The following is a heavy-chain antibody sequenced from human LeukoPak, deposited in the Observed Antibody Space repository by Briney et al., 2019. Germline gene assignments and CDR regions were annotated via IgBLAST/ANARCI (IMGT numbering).Heavy chain of an antibody. CDR2: INHSGST. CDR1: GGSFSGYY. CDR3: ARVLKSSSWYWFDP. D-gene: IGHD6-13*01. V-gene: IGHV4-34*01. Sequence: SETLSLTCAVYGGSFSGYYWSWIRQPPGKGLEWIGEINHSGSTNYNPSLKSRVTISVDTSKNQFSLKLSSVTAADTAVYYCARVLKSSSWYWFDPWGQGTLVTVSS. J-gene: IGHJ5*02.